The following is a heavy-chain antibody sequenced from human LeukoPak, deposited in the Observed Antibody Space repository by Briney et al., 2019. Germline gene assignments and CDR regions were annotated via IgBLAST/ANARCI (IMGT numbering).Heavy chain of an antibody. CDR3: TRDRVLWSSDY. D-gene: IGHD3-10*01. V-gene: IGHV3-49*04. CDR1: GFTFGDYA. CDR2: IRSKAYGGTT. J-gene: IGHJ4*02. Sequence: GGSLRLSCRASGFTFGDYAMSWVRQAPGKGLEWVGFIRSKAYGGTTKYVASVKGRFTISRDDSKSIAYLQMNSLKTEDTAVYYCTRDRVLWSSDYWGQGTLVTVSS.